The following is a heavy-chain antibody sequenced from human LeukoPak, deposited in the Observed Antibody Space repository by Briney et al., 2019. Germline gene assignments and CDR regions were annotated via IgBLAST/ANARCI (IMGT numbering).Heavy chain of an antibody. CDR3: AREGYSSSWYYYYGMDV. J-gene: IGHJ6*02. CDR2: ISYDGSNK. CDR1: GFTFSSYA. V-gene: IGHV3-30-3*01. D-gene: IGHD6-13*01. Sequence: PGGSLRLSCAASGFTFSSYAMHWVRQAPGKGLEWVAVISYDGSNKYYADSVKGRFTISRDNSKNTLYLQMNSLRAEDTAVYYCAREGYSSSWYYYYGMDVWGQGTTVTVSS.